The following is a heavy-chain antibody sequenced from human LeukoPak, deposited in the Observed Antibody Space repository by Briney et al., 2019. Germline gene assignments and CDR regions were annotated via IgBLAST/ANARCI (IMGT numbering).Heavy chain of an antibody. CDR2: IYHGRNT. CDR3: ARSQGSGSYYGPLGY. D-gene: IGHD3-10*01. J-gene: IGHJ4*02. V-gene: IGHV4-38-2*02. Sequence: SETLSLTCTVSGYSISSGYYWGWIRQPPGKGLEWIGSIYHGRNTYYNPSLKSQVTISVDTSKNQFSLKLSSVTAADTAVYYCARSQGSGSYYGPLGYWGQGTLVTVSS. CDR1: GYSISSGYY.